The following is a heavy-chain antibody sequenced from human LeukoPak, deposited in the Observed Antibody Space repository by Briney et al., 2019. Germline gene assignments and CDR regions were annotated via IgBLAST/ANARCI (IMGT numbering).Heavy chain of an antibody. CDR3: ARAAGSIGFDP. CDR1: GFTFSSYA. J-gene: IGHJ5*02. CDR2: ISTSSRT. D-gene: IGHD6-13*01. Sequence: PGGSLRLSCVAPGFTFSSYAMSWVRQAPGKGLEWVSLISTSSRTHYADSMKGRFTISRDNSKNTLYLQMNSLRAEDTAVYYCARAAGSIGFDPWGQGTLVTVSS. V-gene: IGHV3-23*05.